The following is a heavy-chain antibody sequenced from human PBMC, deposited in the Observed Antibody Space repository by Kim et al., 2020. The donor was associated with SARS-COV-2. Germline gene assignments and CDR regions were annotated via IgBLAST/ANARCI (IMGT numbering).Heavy chain of an antibody. V-gene: IGHV4-34*01. CDR2: INDSGSA. D-gene: IGHD3-22*01. CDR3: ARESRSGSTGYYNFDL. CDR1: GGPLSGYY. J-gene: IGHJ4*01. Sequence: SETLSLTCAVYGGPLSGYYWSWIRQPPGKGLECIGEINDSGSANYNPSLKSRVTISIDTSKNQFSLTLTSVTAADTALYYCARESRSGSTGYYNFDLWG.